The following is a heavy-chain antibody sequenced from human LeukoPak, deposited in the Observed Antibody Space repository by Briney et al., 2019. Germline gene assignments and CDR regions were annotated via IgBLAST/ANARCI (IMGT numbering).Heavy chain of an antibody. V-gene: IGHV4-4*02. Sequence: TSETLSLTCAVSGGSISSSNWWSLVRQPPGKGLEWIGEIYHSGSTNYNPSLKSRVTISVDKSKNQFSLKLSSVTAADTAVYYCARAPRIFMDTAMVPYFDYWGQGTLVTVSS. CDR3: ARAPRIFMDTAMVPYFDY. J-gene: IGHJ4*02. CDR1: GGSISSSNW. CDR2: IYHSGST. D-gene: IGHD5-18*01.